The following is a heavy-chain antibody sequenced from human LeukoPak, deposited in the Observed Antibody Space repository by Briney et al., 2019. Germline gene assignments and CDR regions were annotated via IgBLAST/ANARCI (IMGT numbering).Heavy chain of an antibody. CDR1: GFTFSTYK. CDR2: IRSSRNYI. V-gene: IGHV3-21*06. J-gene: IGHJ4*02. CDR3: ARVGQGYYDY. Sequence: GWSLTLSCQASGFTFSTYKMNWVRQAPGKGLEWVSFIRSSRNYIYHADSVKGRFTIPRDNAKNSLYLQKNSLRADDTAVYYCARVGQGYYDYWGQGALVTVSS.